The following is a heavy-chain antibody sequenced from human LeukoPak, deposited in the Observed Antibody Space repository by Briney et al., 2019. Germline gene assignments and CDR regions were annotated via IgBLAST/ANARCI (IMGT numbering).Heavy chain of an antibody. CDR1: GGSISNSY. D-gene: IGHD4/OR15-4a*01. V-gene: IGHV4-59*01. CDR3: ARGRTNRCVMVDYFDY. J-gene: IGHJ4*02. CDR2: IHSSGIT. Sequence: SETLSLTCTVSGGSISNSYWSWIRQSPGEGLEWIGYIHSSGITIYNPSLKSRLTISLVTSKNQFSLKLTSVTVADTAMYYCARGRTNRCVMVDYFDYWGQGTLVTVSS.